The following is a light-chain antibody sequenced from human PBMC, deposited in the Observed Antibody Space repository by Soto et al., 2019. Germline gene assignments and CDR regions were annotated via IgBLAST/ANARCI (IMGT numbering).Light chain of an antibody. V-gene: IGLV2-11*01. CDR2: DVS. CDR1: SSDVGGYNF. CDR3: CSYAGTYTYVV. Sequence: QSVLTQPPSVSGSPGQSVTISFPGTSSDVGGYNFVSWYQHHPGKAPKVLIYDVSKRPSGVPDRFSGSKSGNTASLTISGLQAEDEADYHCCSYAGTYTYVVFGGGTKVTVL. J-gene: IGLJ2*01.